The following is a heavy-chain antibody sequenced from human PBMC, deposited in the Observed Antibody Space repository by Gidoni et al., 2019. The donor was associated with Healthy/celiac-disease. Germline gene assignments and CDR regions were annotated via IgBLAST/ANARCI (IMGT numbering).Heavy chain of an antibody. CDR3: ASFFPTWGTFLN. CDR1: RSRFTGYY. V-gene: IGHV1-2*02. Sequence: QVQLVQSGAEVKKPGASVKVSCTASRSRFTGYYMHWVRQAPGQGLEWMGWINPNSGGTNYAQKFQGRVTMTRDTSISTTYMELSRLSSDDTAVYYCASFFPTWGTFLNWGQGTLVIVSS. CDR2: INPNSGGT. D-gene: IGHD3-16*01. J-gene: IGHJ4*02.